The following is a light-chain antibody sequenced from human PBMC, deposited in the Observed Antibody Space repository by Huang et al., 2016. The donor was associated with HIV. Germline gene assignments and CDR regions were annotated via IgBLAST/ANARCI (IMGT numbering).Light chain of an antibody. CDR3: QQYNKWPLWT. J-gene: IGKJ1*01. CDR2: GAS. CDR1: QSVGSN. Sequence: EIVMTQSPATLSVSPGERTTLSCRASQSVGSNLAWYRQRPGQAPRLLVYGASTRATGGPGRFIGSGSGTEFTLTISSLQSEDFAVYYCQQYNKWPLWTFGQGTKVEVK. V-gene: IGKV3-15*01.